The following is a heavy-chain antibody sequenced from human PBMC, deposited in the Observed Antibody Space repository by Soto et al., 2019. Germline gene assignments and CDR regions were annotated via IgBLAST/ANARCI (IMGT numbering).Heavy chain of an antibody. D-gene: IGHD3-3*01. CDR3: ARVLFGRGNWFDP. CDR1: GGSISSYY. V-gene: IGHV4-59*01. Sequence: PSDTLSLTCTVSGGSISSYYWSWIRQPPGKGLEWIGYIYYSGSTNYNPSLKSRVTISVDTSKNQFSLKLSSVTAADTAVYYCARVLFGRGNWFDPWGQGTLVTVSS. CDR2: IYYSGST. J-gene: IGHJ5*02.